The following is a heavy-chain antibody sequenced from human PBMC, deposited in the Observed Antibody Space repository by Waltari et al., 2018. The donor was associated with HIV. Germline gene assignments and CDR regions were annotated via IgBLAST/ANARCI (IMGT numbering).Heavy chain of an antibody. V-gene: IGHV1-69*01. CDR2: IIPIFGTA. CDR3: AREFYYYELLGNNWFDP. Sequence: QVQLVQSGAEVKKPGSSVKVSCKASGGTFSSHATSWVRQAPGQGLEWMGGIIPIFGTANYAQKFQGRVTITADESTSTAYMELSSLRSEDTAVYYCAREFYYYELLGNNWFDPWGQGTLVTVSS. J-gene: IGHJ5*02. D-gene: IGHD3-22*01. CDR1: GGTFSSHA.